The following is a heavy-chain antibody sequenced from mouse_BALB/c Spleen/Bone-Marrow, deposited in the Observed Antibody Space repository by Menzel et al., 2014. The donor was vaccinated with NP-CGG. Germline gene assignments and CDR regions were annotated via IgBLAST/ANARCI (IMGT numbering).Heavy chain of an antibody. J-gene: IGHJ4*01. V-gene: IGHV5-17*02. CDR2: ISNGSNTI. Sequence: EVQLQESGGGLVQPGGSRKLSCAASGFTFSSFGMHWVRQAPETGVEWVAYISNGSNTIYYADTVKGRFTLSRASPKKTLFLQMTSLRTEEKAIYYCARNGAMITQDYAVDYWGQGPSVTDS. D-gene: IGHD2-4*01. CDR3: ARNGAMITQDYAVDY. CDR1: GFTFSSFG.